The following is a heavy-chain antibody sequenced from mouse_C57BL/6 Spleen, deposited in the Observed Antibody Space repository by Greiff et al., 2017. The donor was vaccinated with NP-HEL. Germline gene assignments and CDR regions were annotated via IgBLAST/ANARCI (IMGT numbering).Heavy chain of an antibody. D-gene: IGHD4-1*01. CDR1: GYTFTDYY. CDR3: AGLGRAWFAY. Sequence: EVQGVESGPELVKPGASVKISCKASGYTFTDYYMNWVKQSHGKSLEWIGDINPNNGGTSYNQKFKGKATLTVDKSSSTAYMELRSLTSEDSAVYYCAGLGRAWFAYWGQGTLVTVSA. V-gene: IGHV1-26*01. CDR2: INPNNGGT. J-gene: IGHJ3*01.